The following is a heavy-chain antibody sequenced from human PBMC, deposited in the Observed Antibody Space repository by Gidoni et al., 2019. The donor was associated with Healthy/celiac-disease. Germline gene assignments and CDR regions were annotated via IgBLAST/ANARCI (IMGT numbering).Heavy chain of an antibody. D-gene: IGHD4-17*01. J-gene: IGHJ3*02. CDR2: IKSKTDGGTT. V-gene: IGHV3-15*01. CDR1: AFTFSNAW. CDR3: TTRNDYGDYRNSDAFDI. Sequence: EVQLVESGGGLVKPGGSLRPSCAASAFTFSNAWMSWVRQAPGKGLEWVGRIKSKTDGGTTDYAAPVKGRFTISRDDTKNTLYLQMNSLKTEDTAVYYCTTRNDYGDYRNSDAFDIWGQGTMVTGSS.